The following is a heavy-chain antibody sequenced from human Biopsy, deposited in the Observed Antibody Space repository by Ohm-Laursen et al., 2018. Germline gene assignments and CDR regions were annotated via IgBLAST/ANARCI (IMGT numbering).Heavy chain of an antibody. V-gene: IGHV1-18*01. CDR2: ISPYNGDT. D-gene: IGHD2-2*01. CDR1: GYTFTNYG. CDR3: ARDYQPTIITIHYYYYGMDV. J-gene: IGHJ6*02. Sequence: GSSVKVSCNASGYTFTNYGISWVRRAPGQGLEWMGWISPYNGDTDYAQKLQGRVTMTTDTSTSTAYMELRSLRSDDTAVYYCARDYQPTIITIHYYYYGMDVWGQGTTVTVSS.